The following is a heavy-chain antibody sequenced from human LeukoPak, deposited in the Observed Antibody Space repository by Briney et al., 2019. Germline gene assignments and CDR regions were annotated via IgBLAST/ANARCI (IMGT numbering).Heavy chain of an antibody. CDR1: GFTLSSYG. D-gene: IGHD2-15*01. CDR2: IWYDGSEK. CDR3: ARGQYSPDY. J-gene: IGHJ4*02. V-gene: IGHV3-33*01. Sequence: PGGSLRLSCAASGFTLSSYGMHWVRQAPGKGLQWVAVIWYDGSEKYYTDSVKGRFTISRDNSKNTLYLQVDSLRAEDTAVYYCARGQYSPDYWGQGTLVTVSS.